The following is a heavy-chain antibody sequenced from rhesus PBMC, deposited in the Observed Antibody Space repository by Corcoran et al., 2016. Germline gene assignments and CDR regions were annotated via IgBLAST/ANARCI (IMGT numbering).Heavy chain of an antibody. CDR2: IYGSSGST. J-gene: IGHJ5-2*02. V-gene: IGHV4-76*01. D-gene: IGHD6S26*01. CDR3: ARPLHSSGWSYDVSLDV. CDR1: GGAISGGYD. Sequence: QVQLQESGPGLVKPSESLSLTCAVSGGAISGGYDWSWIRWPPGKGLEWIGYIYGSSGSTNYNPSLKNRVTISKDTSKNQFSLKLSSVTAADTAVYYCARPLHSSGWSYDVSLDVWGRGVLVTVSS.